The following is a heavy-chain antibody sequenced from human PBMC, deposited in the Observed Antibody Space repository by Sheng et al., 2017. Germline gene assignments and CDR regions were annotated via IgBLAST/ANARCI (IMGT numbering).Heavy chain of an antibody. D-gene: IGHD2-15*01. CDR3: ARRRFGSRNWVEYYFDY. CDR2: ISVSGGTT. V-gene: IGHV3-23*04. J-gene: IGHJ4*02. CDR1: GFTFNTYA. Sequence: EVQLVQSGGALVQPGGSLRLSCAASGFTFNTYAMSWVRQTPEKGLEWVSHISVSGGTTEYADSVKGRFTISRDKFQRTRFICKMNSLRADDTAIYYCARRRFGSRNWVEYYFDYVGPGNAGHRLL.